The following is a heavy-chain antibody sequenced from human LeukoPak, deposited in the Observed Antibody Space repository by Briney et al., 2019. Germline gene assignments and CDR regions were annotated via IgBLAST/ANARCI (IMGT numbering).Heavy chain of an antibody. J-gene: IGHJ4*02. CDR2: IIPIFGTA. D-gene: IGHD2-2*01. CDR1: GYTFTSYD. V-gene: IGHV1-69*13. CDR3: ARPTQDYCSSTSCYGS. Sequence: SVKVSCKASGYTFTSYDINWVRQATGQGLEWMGGIIPIFGTANYAQKFQGRVTITADESTSTAYMELSSLRSEDTAVYYCARPTQDYCSSTSCYGSWGQGTLVTVSS.